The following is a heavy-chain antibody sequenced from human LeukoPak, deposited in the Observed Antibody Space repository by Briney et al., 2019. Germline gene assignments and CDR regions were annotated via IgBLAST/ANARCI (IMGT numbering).Heavy chain of an antibody. CDR2: INSDGSST. D-gene: IGHD6-25*01. J-gene: IGHJ4*02. V-gene: IGHV3-74*01. Sequence: PGGSLRLSCAASGFTFSSYWMHWVRQAPGKGLVWVSRINSDGSSTSYADSVKGRFTISRDNAKNTLYLQMNSLRAEDTAVYYCASFIAAAPRSRDYWGQGTLVTVSS. CDR3: ASFIAAAPRSRDY. CDR1: GFTFSSYW.